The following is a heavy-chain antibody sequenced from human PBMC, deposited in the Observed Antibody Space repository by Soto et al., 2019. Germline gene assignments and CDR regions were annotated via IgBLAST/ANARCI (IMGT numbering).Heavy chain of an antibody. J-gene: IGHJ4*02. CDR3: AHYDSSGYFSHFDS. CDR2: VYWNDER. D-gene: IGHD3-22*01. CDR1: GFSLTTTGEG. V-gene: IGHV2-5*01. Sequence: QIALQESGPTVVKPTQTLTLTCTFSGFSLTTTGEGVGWIRHAPGKALEWLAMVYWNDERRYSPSLKSRLTITQDTSKNQVVLTMTYMDPVDTATYFCAHYDSSGYFSHFDSWGQGTLVTVSS.